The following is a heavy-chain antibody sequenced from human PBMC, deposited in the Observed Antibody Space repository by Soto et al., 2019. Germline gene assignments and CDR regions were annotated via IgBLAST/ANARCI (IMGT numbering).Heavy chain of an antibody. CDR1: GGSMRNVY. V-gene: IGHV4-59*01. J-gene: IGHJ4*01. CDR2: IFHSGNA. CDR3: ARAHAPTLPFDY. D-gene: IGHD2-15*01. Sequence: SETLSFTCTVSGGSMRNVYWSWIRQPSGKRLEWIGFIFHSGNAKYNPSLKSRVTISIDTSKSQFSLSLDSVTAADTAVYFCARAHAPTLPFDYWGLGTLVTVSS.